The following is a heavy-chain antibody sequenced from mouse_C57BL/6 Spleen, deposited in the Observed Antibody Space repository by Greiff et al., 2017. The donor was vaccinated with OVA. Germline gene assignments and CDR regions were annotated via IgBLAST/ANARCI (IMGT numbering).Heavy chain of an antibody. CDR3: AGGDYYGSSQYYYAMDY. J-gene: IGHJ4*01. Sequence: QVQLQQSGAELARPGASVKLSCKASGYTFTSYGISWVKQRTGQGLEWIGEIYPRSGNTYYNEKFKGKATLTADKSSSTAYMELRSLTSEDSAVYFCAGGDYYGSSQYYYAMDYWGQGTSVTVSS. CDR1: GYTFTSYG. D-gene: IGHD1-1*01. V-gene: IGHV1-81*01. CDR2: IYPRSGNT.